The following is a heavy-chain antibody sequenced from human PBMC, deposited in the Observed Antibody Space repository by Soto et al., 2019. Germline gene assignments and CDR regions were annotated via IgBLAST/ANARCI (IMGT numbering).Heavy chain of an antibody. J-gene: IGHJ5*01. D-gene: IGHD3-3*01. CDR3: SWSGTHFFAS. CDR2: IKSGGST. V-gene: IGHV3-15*01. CDR1: GFIFSDAW. Sequence: DVQLVESGGGLIKPGGSLRLSCTASGFIFSDAWMTWVRQAPGKGLEWVGRIKSGGSTDYSAPVKGRFTISRDDPIIAVYLQMNSLKIEDTAVYYCSWSGTHFFASWGQGTLVTVSS.